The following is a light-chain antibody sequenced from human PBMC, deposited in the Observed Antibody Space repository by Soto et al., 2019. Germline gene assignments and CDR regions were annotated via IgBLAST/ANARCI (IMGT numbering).Light chain of an antibody. CDR3: ASYVGSSTYA. CDR1: SSDVGTYNS. Sequence: QSALTQPASVSGSPGQSITIFCTGTSSDVGTYNSVSWYQQHPGKVPELMIFDFSNRPSGISSRFSGSKSGNTASLTISGLQAEDKADYYCASYVGSSTYAFGTGTKVTV. J-gene: IGLJ1*01. CDR2: DFS. V-gene: IGLV2-14*03.